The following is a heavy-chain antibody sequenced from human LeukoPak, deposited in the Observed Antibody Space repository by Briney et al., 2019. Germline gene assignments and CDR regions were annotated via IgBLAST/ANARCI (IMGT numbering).Heavy chain of an antibody. CDR2: IRSKAYGGTT. D-gene: IGHD3-3*01. J-gene: IGHJ4*02. Sequence: GGSLRLSCTASGFTFGDYAMSWFRQAPGKGLEWVGFIRSKAYGGTTEYAATVKGRFTISRDDSKSIAYLQMNSLKTEDTAVYYCTRSSKSGYYTPINFDYWGQGTLVTVSS. CDR3: TRSSKSGYYTPINFDY. V-gene: IGHV3-49*03. CDR1: GFTFGDYA.